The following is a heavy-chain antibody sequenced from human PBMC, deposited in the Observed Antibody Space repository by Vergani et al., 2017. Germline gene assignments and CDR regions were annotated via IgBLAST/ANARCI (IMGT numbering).Heavy chain of an antibody. J-gene: IGHJ4*02. D-gene: IGHD3-22*01. CDR2: IYYSGST. Sequence: QLQLQESGPGLVKPSETLSLTCTVSGGSISSSSYYWGWIRQPPGKGLEWIGSIYYSGSTYYNPSLKSRVTISVDTSKNQFSLKLSSVTAADTAVYYCASDYYYDSGGYYFDYWGQGTLVTVSS. CDR1: GGSISSSSYY. CDR3: ASDYYYDSGGYYFDY. V-gene: IGHV4-39*01.